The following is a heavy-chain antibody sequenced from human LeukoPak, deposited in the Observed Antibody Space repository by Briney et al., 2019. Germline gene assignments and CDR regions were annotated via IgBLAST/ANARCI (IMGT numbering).Heavy chain of an antibody. CDR1: GFTFSSYA. Sequence: GGSLRLSCAASGFTFSSYAMSWVRQAPGKGLEWVSAISGSGGSTYYANSVKGRFTISRDNSKNTLYLQMNSLRAEDTAVYYCARGGDFWSGYSRGYYMDVWGKGTTVTVSS. V-gene: IGHV3-23*01. J-gene: IGHJ6*03. CDR2: ISGSGGST. CDR3: ARGGDFWSGYSRGYYMDV. D-gene: IGHD3-3*01.